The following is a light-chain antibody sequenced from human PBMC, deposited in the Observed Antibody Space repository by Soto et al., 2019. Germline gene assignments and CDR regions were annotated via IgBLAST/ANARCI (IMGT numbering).Light chain of an antibody. CDR3: QQYNNWWT. V-gene: IGKV3-15*01. J-gene: IGKJ1*01. CDR1: QSVSSN. Sequence: EIVMTQTPATLSVSPGERATLSCRASQSVSSNLAWYQQKPGQAPRLLIYGASTRATGIPARFSGSGSGTEFTLTISSLHSEDFAVYYCQQYNNWWTFGQGTKVEIK. CDR2: GAS.